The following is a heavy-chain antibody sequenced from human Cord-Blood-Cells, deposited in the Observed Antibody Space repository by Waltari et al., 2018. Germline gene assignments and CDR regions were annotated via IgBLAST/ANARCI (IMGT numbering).Heavy chain of an antibody. CDR2: INHSGST. Sequence: QVQLQQWGAGPSQPSETLSLTCAVYGGSFSGYYWSWIRQPPGKGLEWIGEINHSGSTNYNPSLKSRVTISVDTSKNQFSLKLSSVTAADTAVYYCATGSSWPKKGFDYWGQGTLVTVSS. D-gene: IGHD6-13*01. V-gene: IGHV4-34*01. CDR3: ATGSSWPKKGFDY. J-gene: IGHJ4*02. CDR1: GGSFSGYY.